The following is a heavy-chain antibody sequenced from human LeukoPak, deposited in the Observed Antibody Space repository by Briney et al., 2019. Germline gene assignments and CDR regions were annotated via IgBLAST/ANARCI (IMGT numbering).Heavy chain of an antibody. D-gene: IGHD4-17*01. J-gene: IGHJ4*02. CDR2: IKQDGSEK. CDR1: GFTFSDYW. Sequence: GGSLRLSCAASGFTFSDYWISWVRQPPGKGLEWVANIKQDGSEKYYVDSVKGRFTISRDNAKNSLYLQMDSLTAEDTAVYYCAKRFSYWGQGTLVTVSS. CDR3: AKRFSY. V-gene: IGHV3-7*03.